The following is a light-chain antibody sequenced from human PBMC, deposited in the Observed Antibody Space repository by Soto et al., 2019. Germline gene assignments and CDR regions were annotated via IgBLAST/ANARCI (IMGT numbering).Light chain of an antibody. CDR2: EVI. CDR3: SSYSGSDNFVV. Sequence: QSALTQPPSASGSPGQSVTISCAGTSSDVGGYNLVSWYQQHPGKDPKLMIYEVIKRPSGVPDRFSGSKSGNTASLTVSGLHAEDEADYYCSSYSGSDNFVVFGGGTKLTVL. V-gene: IGLV2-8*01. CDR1: SSDVGGYNL. J-gene: IGLJ2*01.